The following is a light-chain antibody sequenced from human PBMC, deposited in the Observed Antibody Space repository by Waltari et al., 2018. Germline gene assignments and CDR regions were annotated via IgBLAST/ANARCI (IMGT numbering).Light chain of an antibody. CDR3: QQSHSTPFT. Sequence: DIQMTQSPSSLSASVGDRVTITCRASQSISNYLNWYQQKPGKAPKLLINAASSLQSGVPSRFSGSGSGTDFILTISSLQPEDFAAYYCQQSHSTPFTFGPGTKVDIK. J-gene: IGKJ3*01. CDR1: QSISNY. CDR2: AAS. V-gene: IGKV1-39*01.